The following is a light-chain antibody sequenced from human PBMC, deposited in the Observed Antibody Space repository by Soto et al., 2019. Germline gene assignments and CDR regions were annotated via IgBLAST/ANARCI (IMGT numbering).Light chain of an antibody. V-gene: IGKV1-5*03. CDR2: KGS. J-gene: IGKJ1*01. Sequence: DIQMTKSPSPLSASVGDRVTITCRASQGVSNWLAWYRQKPGEAPKLLIYKGSTLERGVPSRFSGSGSGTEFTLTISSLQPDDFATFYCQQYDTYSRTFGQGTKVEVK. CDR1: QGVSNW. CDR3: QQYDTYSRT.